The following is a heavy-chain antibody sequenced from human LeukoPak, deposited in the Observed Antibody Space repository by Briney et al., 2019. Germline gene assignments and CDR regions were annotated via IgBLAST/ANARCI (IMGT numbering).Heavy chain of an antibody. D-gene: IGHD4/OR15-4a*01. CDR3: AKGNVYGGNGMDV. CDR1: GFTVSSNY. Sequence: GGSLRLSCAASGFTVSSNYMSWVRQAPGKGLEWVSVIYSGGSTYYADSVKGRFTISRDNSKNTLYLQMNSLRAEDTAVYYCAKGNVYGGNGMDVWGQGTTVTVSS. J-gene: IGHJ6*02. V-gene: IGHV3-53*01. CDR2: IYSGGST.